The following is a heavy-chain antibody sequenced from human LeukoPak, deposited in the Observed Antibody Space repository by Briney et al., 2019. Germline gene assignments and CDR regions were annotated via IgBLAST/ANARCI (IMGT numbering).Heavy chain of an antibody. CDR2: INPNSGGT. J-gene: IGHJ4*02. D-gene: IGHD2-2*01. Sequence: GASVKVSCKASGYTFTSYYMHWVRQAPGQGLEWMGWINPNSGGTNYAQKFQGRVTMTRDTSISTAYMELSRLRSDDTAVYYCARDASLTYPDIVVVPAVHLKLWGQGTLVTVSS. CDR1: GYTFTSYY. CDR3: ARDASLTYPDIVVVPAVHLKL. V-gene: IGHV1-2*02.